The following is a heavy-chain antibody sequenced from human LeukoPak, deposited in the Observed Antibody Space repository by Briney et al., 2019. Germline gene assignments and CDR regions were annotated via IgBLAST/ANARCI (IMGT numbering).Heavy chain of an antibody. J-gene: IGHJ4*02. V-gene: IGHV3-23*01. CDR2: ISGSGGST. CDR3: YIPYYDTSAYKGY. Sequence: GGSLRLSCADSGFTVSSNYMRWVRQAPGKGLEWVSAISGSGGSTYYADSVKGRFTISRDNSKNTLYLQMNSLRAEDTAVYYCYIPYYDTSAYKGYWGQGTLVTVSS. CDR1: GFTVSSNY. D-gene: IGHD3-22*01.